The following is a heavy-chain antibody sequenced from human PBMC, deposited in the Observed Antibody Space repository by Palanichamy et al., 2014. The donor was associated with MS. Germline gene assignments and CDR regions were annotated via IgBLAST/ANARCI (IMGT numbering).Heavy chain of an antibody. J-gene: IGHJ5*02. CDR2: TYYRSKWYY. CDR3: ARAGPHWFDP. CDR1: GGTVSSKSAT. V-gene: IGHV6-1*01. Sequence: QVQLQQSGPGLVKPSQTLSLTCAISGGTVSSKSATWHWIRQSPSRGLEWLGRTYYRSKWYYDYAPSLKSRITLNSETSKNQFSLQLKSVTPEDTAVYYCARAGPHWFDPWGQGTLVTVSS.